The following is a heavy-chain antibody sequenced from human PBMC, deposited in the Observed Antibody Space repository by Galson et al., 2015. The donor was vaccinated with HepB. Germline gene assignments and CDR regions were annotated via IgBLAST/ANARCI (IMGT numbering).Heavy chain of an antibody. Sequence: SLRLSCAASGFTFSSYAMHWVRQAPGKGLEWVAVISYDGSNKYYADSVKGRFTISRDNSKNTLYLQMNSLRAEDTAVYYCARDSFGYCSGGSCYSGVWEYYYYGMDVWGQGTTVTVSS. J-gene: IGHJ6*02. CDR3: ARDSFGYCSGGSCYSGVWEYYYYGMDV. V-gene: IGHV3-30*04. CDR2: ISYDGSNK. CDR1: GFTFSSYA. D-gene: IGHD2-15*01.